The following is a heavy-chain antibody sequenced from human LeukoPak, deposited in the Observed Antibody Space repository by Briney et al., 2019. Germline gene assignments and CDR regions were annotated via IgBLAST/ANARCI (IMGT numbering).Heavy chain of an antibody. Sequence: GGSLRLSCAASGFTFIDAWMSWVRQAPGKGLEWVGRIKSKAGGGTPDYAALVKGRFTISRDDSQNTLHVQMDSLTTDDTAVYYCATIRDSSSWAFDYWGQGTLVTVSS. D-gene: IGHD6-13*01. CDR1: GFTFIDAW. CDR2: IKSKAGGGTP. V-gene: IGHV3-15*01. CDR3: ATIRDSSSWAFDY. J-gene: IGHJ4*02.